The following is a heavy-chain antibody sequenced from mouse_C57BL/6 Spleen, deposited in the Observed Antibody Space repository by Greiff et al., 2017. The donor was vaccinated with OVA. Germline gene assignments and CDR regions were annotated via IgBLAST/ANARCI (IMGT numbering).Heavy chain of an antibody. D-gene: IGHD6-2*01. CDR2: ISDGGSYT. Sequence: EVQLQESGGGLVKPGGSLKLSCAASGFTFSSYAMSWVRQTPEKRLEWVATISDGGSYTYYPDNVKGRFTISRDNAKNNLYLQMSHLKSEDTAMYYCAREGVSYYFDYWGQGTTLTVSS. CDR3: AREGVSYYFDY. J-gene: IGHJ2*01. V-gene: IGHV5-4*01. CDR1: GFTFSSYA.